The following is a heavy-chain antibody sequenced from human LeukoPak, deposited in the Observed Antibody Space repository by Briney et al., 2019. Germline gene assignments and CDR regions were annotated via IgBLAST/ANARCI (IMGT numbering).Heavy chain of an antibody. Sequence: PGGSLRLSCAASGFTFKDYGMHWVRHAPGKGLEWVSLISGDGGTTFYADSVKGRFTISRDNSKNSLYLQMNSLRTEDTAFYYCAKDIGERGYKDYWGQGTLVTVSS. V-gene: IGHV3-43*02. J-gene: IGHJ4*02. D-gene: IGHD5-18*01. CDR1: GFTFKDYG. CDR2: ISGDGGTT. CDR3: AKDIGERGYKDY.